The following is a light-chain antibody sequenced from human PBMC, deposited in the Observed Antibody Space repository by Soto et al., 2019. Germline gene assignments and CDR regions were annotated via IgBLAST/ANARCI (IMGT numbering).Light chain of an antibody. CDR2: DAS. CDR1: QNVFTW. V-gene: IGKV1-5*01. J-gene: IGKJ1*01. CDR3: QQYQSSATST. Sequence: DIQMTQSPSTLSASVGDRVTITCRASQNVFTWLAWYQHRPGKAPKLLIYDASILESGVPSRFSGSGSGTEFTLTISSLQLDDFATYHCQQYQSSATSTFGQGTKVDIK.